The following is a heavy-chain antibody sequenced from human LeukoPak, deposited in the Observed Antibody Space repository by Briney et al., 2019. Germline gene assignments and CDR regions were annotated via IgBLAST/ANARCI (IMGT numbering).Heavy chain of an antibody. J-gene: IGHJ2*01. CDR3: ARDNRYFDL. CDR2: ISAYNGNT. CDR1: GYSFTSYG. D-gene: IGHD1-14*01. Sequence: ASVKVSCKASGYSFTSYGITWVRQAPGQGLEWMGWISAYNGNTDYAQKLQGRVTMTIDTPTNTAYMELRSLRSDDTALYYCARDNRYFDLWGRGTLVTVSS. V-gene: IGHV1-18*01.